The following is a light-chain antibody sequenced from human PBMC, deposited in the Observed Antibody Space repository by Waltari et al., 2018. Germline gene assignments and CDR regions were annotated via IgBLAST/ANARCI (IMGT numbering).Light chain of an antibody. CDR3: QQCNNSPPT. J-gene: IGKJ1*01. CDR2: DAS. V-gene: IGKV3-11*01. CDR1: QSVSRQ. Sequence: EIVLTQSPATLSLSPGEGATLSCRASQSVSRQLVWYQQKLGQAPRLLIYDASKRATGIPARFSGSGSGTDFTLTISSLEPEDFAVYYCQQCNNSPPTFGQGTKVEIK.